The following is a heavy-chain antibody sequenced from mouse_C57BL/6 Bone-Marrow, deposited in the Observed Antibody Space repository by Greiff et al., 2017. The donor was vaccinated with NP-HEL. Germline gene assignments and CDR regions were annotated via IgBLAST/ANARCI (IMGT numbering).Heavy chain of an antibody. Sequence: EVKVVESGGGLVKPGGSLKLSCAASGFTFSSYAMSWVRQTPEKRLEWVATISDGGSYTYYPDNVKGRFTISRDNATNNLYLQMSHLKSEDTAMYYCARDVTVVATNYAMDYWGRGTAVTVTA. V-gene: IGHV5-4*01. D-gene: IGHD1-1*01. CDR1: GFTFSSYA. CDR3: ARDVTVVATNYAMDY. CDR2: ISDGGSYT. J-gene: IGHJ4*01.